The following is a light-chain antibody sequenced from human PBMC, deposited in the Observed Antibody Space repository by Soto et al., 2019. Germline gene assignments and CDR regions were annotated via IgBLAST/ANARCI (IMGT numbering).Light chain of an antibody. J-gene: IGLJ1*01. CDR1: GSNIGAGFD. CDR3: QSYDSSLSGWV. V-gene: IGLV1-40*01. CDR2: GNN. Sequence: QSVLTQPPSVSGAPWQRVTISCTGSGSNIGAGFDVHWYQQLPGTAPKLLVYGNNNRPSGVPDRFSGSKSATSASLAITGLQADDEADYYCQSYDSSLSGWVFGTGTKLTVL.